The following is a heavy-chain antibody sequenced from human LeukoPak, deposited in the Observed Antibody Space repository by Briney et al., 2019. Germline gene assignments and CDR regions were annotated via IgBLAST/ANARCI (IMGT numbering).Heavy chain of an antibody. V-gene: IGHV4-31*11. J-gene: IGHJ4*02. CDR3: ARDAGSDPHGLDY. Sequence: SETLSLTCAVYGGSFSGYYWSWIRQHPGKGLEWIGYIYYSGSTYYNPSLKSRVTISVDTSKNQFSLKLSSVTAADTAVYYCARDAGSDPHGLDYWGQGTLVTVSS. D-gene: IGHD5-24*01. CDR1: GGSFSGYY. CDR2: IYYSGST.